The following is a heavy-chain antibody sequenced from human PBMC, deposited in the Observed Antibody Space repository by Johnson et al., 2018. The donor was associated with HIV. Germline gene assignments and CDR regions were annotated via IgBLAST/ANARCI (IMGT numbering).Heavy chain of an antibody. Sequence: VQLVESGGGLVKPGGSLRLSCAASGFTFSNAWMSWVRQAPGKGLEWLGRIKSNTDGGTTDYAAPVKGSFNIHRNDSKNQRYLQMNSRKTEDTARYYCTTPDTDSGSPSDDAVDSWGQGTMVTVSS. CDR1: GFTFSNAW. J-gene: IGHJ3*02. D-gene: IGHD1-26*01. CDR3: TTPDTDSGSPSDDAVDS. V-gene: IGHV3-15*01. CDR2: IKSNTDGGTT.